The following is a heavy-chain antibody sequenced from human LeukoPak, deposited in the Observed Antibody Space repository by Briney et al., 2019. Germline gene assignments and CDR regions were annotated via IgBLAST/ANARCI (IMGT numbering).Heavy chain of an antibody. CDR1: GGTFSSYA. CDR2: ISGSGGST. D-gene: IGHD3-22*01. J-gene: IGHJ6*03. Sequence: ASVKVSCKASGGTFSSYAISWVRQAPGKGLEWVSAISGSGGSTYYADSVKGRFTISGDNSKNTLYLQMNSLRAEDTAVYYCAKDSRRITMIVVVTRGNYYMDVWGKGTTVTISS. V-gene: IGHV3-23*01. CDR3: AKDSRRITMIVVVTRGNYYMDV.